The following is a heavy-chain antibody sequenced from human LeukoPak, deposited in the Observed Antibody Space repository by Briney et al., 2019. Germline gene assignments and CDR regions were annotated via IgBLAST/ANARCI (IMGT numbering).Heavy chain of an antibody. CDR2: IYPGDSDT. CDR3: ARVGDSTNRVCYAFDI. V-gene: IGHV5-51*01. Sequence: GESLKISCRGSGYSFTSHWIGWVRQMPGKGLEWMGIIYPGDSDTRYSPSFQGQVTISADKSISTAYLQWSSLKASDTAMYYCARVGDSTNRVCYAFDIWGQGTMVTVSS. CDR1: GYSFTSHW. D-gene: IGHD2-8*01. J-gene: IGHJ3*02.